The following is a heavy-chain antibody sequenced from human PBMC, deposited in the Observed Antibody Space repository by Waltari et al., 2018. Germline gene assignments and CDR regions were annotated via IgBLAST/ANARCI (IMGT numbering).Heavy chain of an antibody. CDR1: GGSISSSNYF. V-gene: IGHV4-39*07. J-gene: IGHJ6*03. CDR2: IYYSEIT. D-gene: IGHD1-1*01. Sequence: QVQLQESGPGLVRPSETLSLNSTVSGGSISSSNYFWAWVRQPPGKGLEWIGSIYYSEITYYNPSLKSRVTISGDTSKNQFSLNLSSVTAADSAVYYCARSTGIPTGHYMDVWGKGTTVTISS. CDR3: ARSTGIPTGHYMDV.